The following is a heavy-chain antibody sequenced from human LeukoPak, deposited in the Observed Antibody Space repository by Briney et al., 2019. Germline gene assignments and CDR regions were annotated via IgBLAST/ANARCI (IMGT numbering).Heavy chain of an antibody. V-gene: IGHV3-21*01. Sequence: GGSLRLSCAASGFTFSSYSMNWVRQAPGKGLEWVSSISSSGSYIYYADSVKGRFTISRDNAKNSLYLQMNSLRAEDTAVYYCARGSSSWYLVSYWGQGTLVTVSS. CDR3: ARGSSSWYLVSY. J-gene: IGHJ4*02. CDR1: GFTFSSYS. D-gene: IGHD6-13*01. CDR2: ISSSGSYI.